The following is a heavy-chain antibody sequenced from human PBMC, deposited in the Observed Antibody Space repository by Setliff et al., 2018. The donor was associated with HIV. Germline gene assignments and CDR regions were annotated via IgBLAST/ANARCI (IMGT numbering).Heavy chain of an antibody. J-gene: IGHJ4*01. Sequence: ASVKVSCKASGYTFTTYSMHWVRQAPGQSLEWVGWINVGKGDTKYSQEFQGRITITRDTSANTAYMELSSLRSDDTAVYFCARGALLAVFDFDYWGHGTLVTVSS. V-gene: IGHV1-3*01. CDR1: GYTFTTYS. CDR3: ARGALLAVFDFDY. D-gene: IGHD3-10*01. CDR2: INVGKGDT.